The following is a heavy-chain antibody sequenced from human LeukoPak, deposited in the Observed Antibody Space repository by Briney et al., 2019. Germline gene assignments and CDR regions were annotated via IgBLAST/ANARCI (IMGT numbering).Heavy chain of an antibody. Sequence: SETLSLTCTVSGGSISIHYWSWIRQPPGKGLEWIGYSYYSGSTNYNPSLKSRVTISVDTSKNQFSLKLSSVTAADTAVYYCARGRTYYYDSSGYYYVDLDYWGQGTLVTVSS. J-gene: IGHJ4*02. CDR3: ARGRTYYYDSSGYYYVDLDY. D-gene: IGHD3-22*01. V-gene: IGHV4-59*11. CDR2: SYYSGST. CDR1: GGSISIHY.